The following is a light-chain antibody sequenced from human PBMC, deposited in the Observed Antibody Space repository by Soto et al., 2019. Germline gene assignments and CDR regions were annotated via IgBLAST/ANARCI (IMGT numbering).Light chain of an antibody. Sequence: IQLTQSPSSLSASVGDRVTVTCPASQSINIYLNWYQQKRGKAPTLINYGASTLHSAIPSRFRGRRSRTAFTLTISSLQSEDFASYYCQRSYRSPYTFGQGTQLEI. V-gene: IGKV1-39*01. J-gene: IGKJ2*01. CDR2: GAS. CDR3: QRSYRSPYT. CDR1: QSINIY.